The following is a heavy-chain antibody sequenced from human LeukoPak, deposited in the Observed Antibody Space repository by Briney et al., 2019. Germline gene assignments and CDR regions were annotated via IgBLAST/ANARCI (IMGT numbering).Heavy chain of an antibody. V-gene: IGHV1-2*02. CDR3: ARGASYGDYYFDY. CDR2: INPNSGGT. CDR1: GYTFTSYD. D-gene: IGHD4-17*01. Sequence: ASVKVSCKASGYTFTSYDINWVRQATGQGLEWMGWINPNSGGTNYAQKFQGRVTMTRDTSISTAYMELSRLRSDDTAVYYCARGASYGDYYFDYWGQGTLVTVSS. J-gene: IGHJ4*02.